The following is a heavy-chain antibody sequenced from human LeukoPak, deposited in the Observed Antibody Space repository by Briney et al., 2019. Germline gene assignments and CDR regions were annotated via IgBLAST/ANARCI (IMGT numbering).Heavy chain of an antibody. CDR2: INTNTGNP. CDR1: GYTFTSYA. J-gene: IGHJ4*02. V-gene: IGHV7-4-1*02. D-gene: IGHD3-22*01. Sequence: HGASVKVSCKASGYTFTSYAMNWVRQAPGQGLEWMGWINTNTGNPTYAQGFTGRFVFSLDTSVSTAYLQISSLKAEDTAVYYCARRPHYYDSSGYLDWGQGTLVTVSS. CDR3: ARRPHYYDSSGYLD.